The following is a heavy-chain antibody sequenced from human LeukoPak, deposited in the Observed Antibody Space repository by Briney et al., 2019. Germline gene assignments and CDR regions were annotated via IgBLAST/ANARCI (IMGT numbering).Heavy chain of an antibody. Sequence: PSETLSLTCAVYGGSFSGYYWSWIRQPPGKGLEWIGEINHSGSTNYDPSLKGRVTISVDTSKNQFSLKLSSVTAADTAVYYCARGLWFRESRPFDYWGQGTLVTVSS. CDR2: INHSGST. J-gene: IGHJ4*02. V-gene: IGHV4-34*01. CDR1: GGSFSGYY. D-gene: IGHD3-10*01. CDR3: ARGLWFRESRPFDY.